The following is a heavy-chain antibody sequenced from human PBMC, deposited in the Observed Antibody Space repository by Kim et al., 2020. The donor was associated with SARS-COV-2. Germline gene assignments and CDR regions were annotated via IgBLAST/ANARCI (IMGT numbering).Heavy chain of an antibody. Sequence: ASVKVSCKASGYTFTSYGISWVRQAPGQGLEWMGWISAYNGNTNYAQKLQGRGTMTTDTSTSTAYMELRSLRSDDTAVYYCARQVCGGDCYSWEYYYGMGVWGQGTTVTVSS. V-gene: IGHV1-18*04. CDR3: ARQVCGGDCYSWEYYYGMGV. CDR2: ISAYNGNT. D-gene: IGHD2-21*02. J-gene: IGHJ6*02. CDR1: GYTFTSYG.